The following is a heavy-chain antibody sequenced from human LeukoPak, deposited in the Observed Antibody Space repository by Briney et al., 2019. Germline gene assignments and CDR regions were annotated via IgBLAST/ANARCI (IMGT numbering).Heavy chain of an antibody. D-gene: IGHD3-10*01. CDR3: ARDYYGHYYMDV. J-gene: IGHJ6*03. Sequence: SETLSLTCTVSGGSISNFYWSWIRQPPGKGLEWIGYIYYTGSTRYNPSLKSRFTISVDASKNQFSLKLNSVTAADTAVYYCARDYYGHYYMDVWGKGTTVTISS. CDR1: GGSISNFY. V-gene: IGHV4-59*01. CDR2: IYYTGST.